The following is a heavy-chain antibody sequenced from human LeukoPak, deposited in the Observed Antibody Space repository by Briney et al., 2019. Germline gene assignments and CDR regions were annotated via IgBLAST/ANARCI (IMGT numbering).Heavy chain of an antibody. Sequence: PGGSLRLSCAASGFTFSTYWMAWVRQAPGKGLEWVANIKGDESAKHQADSVKGRFTISRGNLQNSVYLQMSSLRGEDTAVYYCARDVVGSLDYWGQGTLVTVSS. CDR1: GFTFSTYW. V-gene: IGHV3-7*01. J-gene: IGHJ4*02. CDR2: IKGDESAK. D-gene: IGHD1-26*01. CDR3: ARDVVGSLDY.